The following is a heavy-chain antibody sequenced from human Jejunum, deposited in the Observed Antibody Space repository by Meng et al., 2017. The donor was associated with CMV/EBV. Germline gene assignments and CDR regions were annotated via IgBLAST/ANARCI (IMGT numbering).Heavy chain of an antibody. J-gene: IGHJ4*02. V-gene: IGHV3-30*02. CDR1: GFSISSVV. CDR3: AKEGSGGPYYQH. CDR2: VRSDGGDGDNK. Sequence: GFSISSVVMDWGRQTPDKGMEWVTMVRSDGGDGDNKYYTDSVKGRFTISREKSNNMLYLYMESLRSEDTAVYYCAKEGSGGPYYQHRGQGTLVTVSS. D-gene: IGHD2-15*01.